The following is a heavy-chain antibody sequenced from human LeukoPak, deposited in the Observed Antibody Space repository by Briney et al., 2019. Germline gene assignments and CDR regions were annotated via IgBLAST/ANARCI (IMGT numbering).Heavy chain of an antibody. D-gene: IGHD1-14*01. V-gene: IGHV1-8*01. CDR2: MNPNSGNT. J-gene: IGHJ5*02. CDR1: GYTFTGYD. Sequence: GASVKVSCKASGYTFTGYDINWVRQATGQGLEWMGWMNPNSGNTGYAQKFQGRVTITRNTSISTAYMELSSLRSEDTAVYYCARVGPPPNWFDPWGQGTLVTVSS. CDR3: ARVGPPPNWFDP.